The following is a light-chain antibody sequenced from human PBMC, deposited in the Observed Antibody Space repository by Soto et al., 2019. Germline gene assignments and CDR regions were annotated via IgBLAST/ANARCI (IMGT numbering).Light chain of an antibody. V-gene: IGKV3-11*01. CDR1: QSVSNY. J-gene: IGKJ1*01. CDR2: DVS. Sequence: PVERATISCRASQSVSNYLIWYQQKPGQAPGLLIYDVSNRATGIPARFSGSGYGTDFNLTISSLQTEDFAVYYCQQRSNWPRTFGQGTKVDIK. CDR3: QQRSNWPRT.